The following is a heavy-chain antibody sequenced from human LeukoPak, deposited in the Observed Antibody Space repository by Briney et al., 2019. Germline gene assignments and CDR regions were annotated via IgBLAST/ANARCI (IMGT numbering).Heavy chain of an antibody. CDR2: ISSSGSPV. Sequence: GGSLRLSCAASGFTFSDYYMSWIRQAPGKGLEWISYISSSGSPVSYADSVKGRFTISRDNAKNSLYLQMNSLRAEYTAVYYCARLRYYYDSSGYYHWGQGTLVTVSS. D-gene: IGHD3-22*01. J-gene: IGHJ5*02. CDR1: GFTFSDYY. CDR3: ARLRYYYDSSGYYH. V-gene: IGHV3-11*01.